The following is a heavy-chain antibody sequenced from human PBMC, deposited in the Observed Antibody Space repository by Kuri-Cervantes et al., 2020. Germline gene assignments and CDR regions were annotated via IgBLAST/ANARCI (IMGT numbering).Heavy chain of an antibody. Sequence: SVKVSCKASGGTFSSYAISWVRQAPGQGLEWMGGIIPNFGTANYAQKFQGRVTITAYQSTSTAYMELSSLKASDTAMYYCARPRIHKYEDAFDIWGQGTMVTVSS. CDR2: IIPNFGTA. CDR3: ARPRIHKYEDAFDI. J-gene: IGHJ3*02. D-gene: IGHD5-18*01. CDR1: GGTFSSYA. V-gene: IGHV1-69*13.